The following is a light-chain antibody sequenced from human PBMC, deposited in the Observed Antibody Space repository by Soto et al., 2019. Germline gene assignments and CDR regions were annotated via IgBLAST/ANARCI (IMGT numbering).Light chain of an antibody. V-gene: IGLV1-36*01. CDR3: AAWDDRLSSYI. CDR1: SNIATNA. CDR2: YDD. J-gene: IGLJ1*01. Sequence: SNIATNAVNWYQQVPGKPPKLLIFYDDLKPSGISDRFSGSKSGTSASLAISGLXXXXXXXXXCAAWDDRLSSYIFGTGTKVTVL.